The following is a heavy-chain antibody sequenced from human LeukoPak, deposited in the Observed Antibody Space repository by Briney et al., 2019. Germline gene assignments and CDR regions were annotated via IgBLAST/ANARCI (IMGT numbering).Heavy chain of an antibody. CDR1: GGTFSSYA. CDR3: ASKYSSSWYDDYYYYYKDV. V-gene: IGHV1-69*05. J-gene: IGHJ6*03. Sequence: SVTVSCKASGGTFSSYAISWVRQAPAQGLEWMGGIIPIFGTANYAQKFQGRVTITTDESTSTAYMELSSLRSEDTAVYYCASKYSSSWYDDYYYYYKDVWGKGTTVNVSS. D-gene: IGHD6-13*01. CDR2: IIPIFGTA.